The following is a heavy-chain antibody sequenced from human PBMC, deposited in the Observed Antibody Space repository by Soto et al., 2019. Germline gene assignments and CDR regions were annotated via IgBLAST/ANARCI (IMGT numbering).Heavy chain of an antibody. D-gene: IGHD3-16*01. J-gene: IGHJ3*02. CDR1: GFTFSSYA. Sequence: PGGSLRLSCAASGFTFSSYAMHWVRQALGKGLEWVAVISYDGSNKYYADSVKGRFTISRDNSKNTLYLQMNSLRAEDTAVYYCARDDGVWDAFDIWGQGTMVTVSS. CDR3: ARDDGVWDAFDI. V-gene: IGHV3-30-3*01. CDR2: ISYDGSNK.